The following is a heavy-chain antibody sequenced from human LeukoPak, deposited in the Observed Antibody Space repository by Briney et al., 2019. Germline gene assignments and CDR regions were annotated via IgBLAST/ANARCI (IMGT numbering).Heavy chain of an antibody. D-gene: IGHD2-15*01. CDR2: INHSGST. CDR3: ARRDIVVVVAAPASDAFDI. V-gene: IGHV4-34*01. Sequence: PSETLSLTCAVYGGSFSGYYWSWIRQPPGKGLEWIGEINHSGSTNYNPSLKSRVTISVDTSKNQFSLKLSSVTAADTAVYYCARRDIVVVVAAPASDAFDIWGQGTMVTVS. CDR1: GGSFSGYY. J-gene: IGHJ3*02.